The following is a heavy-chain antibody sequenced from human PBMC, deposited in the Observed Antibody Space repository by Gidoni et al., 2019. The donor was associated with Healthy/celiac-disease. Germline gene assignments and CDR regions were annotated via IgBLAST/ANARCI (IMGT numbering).Heavy chain of an antibody. V-gene: IGHV4-30-4*01. CDR1: RGSISSGDYY. Sequence: HVQLQESGPGLVKPSPTLSLTCTVSRGSISSGDYYWSWLRQPPGKGLEWIGYIYYSGSTYYNPSLKSRVTISVDTSKNQFSLKLSSVTAADTAVYYCARAPRDFGIVATSVVSYFDYWGQGTLVTVSS. CDR3: ARAPRDFGIVATSVVSYFDY. CDR2: IYYSGST. D-gene: IGHD5-12*01. J-gene: IGHJ4*02.